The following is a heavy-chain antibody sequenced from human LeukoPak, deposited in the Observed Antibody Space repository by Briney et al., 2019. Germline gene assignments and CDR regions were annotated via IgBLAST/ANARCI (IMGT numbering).Heavy chain of an antibody. Sequence: KPSETLSLTCTVSGGSISSYYWSWIRQPPGKGLEWIGYIYYSGSTNYNPSLKSRVTISVDTSKNQFSLKLSSVTAADTAVYYCARSPYDILTGYYNRYFDYWGQGTLVTVSS. CDR2: IYYSGST. CDR3: ARSPYDILTGYYNRYFDY. J-gene: IGHJ4*02. CDR1: GGSISSYY. D-gene: IGHD3-9*01. V-gene: IGHV4-59*01.